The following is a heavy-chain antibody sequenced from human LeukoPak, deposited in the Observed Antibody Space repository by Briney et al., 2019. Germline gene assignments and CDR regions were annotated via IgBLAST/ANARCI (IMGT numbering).Heavy chain of an antibody. CDR1: EYTFADYY. CDR2: IKSNSGAI. CDR3: ARDNRYSNDY. D-gene: IGHD5-18*01. V-gene: IGHV1-2*06. Sequence: ASVKVSCKASEYTFADYYLHWVRQAPGQGLVWMGHIKSNSGAIRYAQKFQDRVTLTTDTSINTAYMELSNLRSDDTAVYYCARDNRYSNDYWGQGTLVTVSS. J-gene: IGHJ4*02.